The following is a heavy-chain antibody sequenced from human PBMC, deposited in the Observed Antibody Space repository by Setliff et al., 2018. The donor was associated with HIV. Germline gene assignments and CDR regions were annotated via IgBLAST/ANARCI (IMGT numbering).Heavy chain of an antibody. CDR2: ISGSGDIT. V-gene: IGHV3-23*01. CDR1: GFTFNTYA. J-gene: IGHJ4*02. Sequence: GGSLRLSCAASGFTFNTYAMNWVRQAPGKGLEWVSTISGSGDITFYADSVKGRFTISTDNSKGTLYLQMSSLRAEDTALYYCAKELAASGLGYFDSWGRGILVTVSS. CDR3: AKELAASGLGYFDS. D-gene: IGHD3-22*01.